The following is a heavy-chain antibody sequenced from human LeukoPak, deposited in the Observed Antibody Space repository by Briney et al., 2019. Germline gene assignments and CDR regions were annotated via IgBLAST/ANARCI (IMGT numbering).Heavy chain of an antibody. Sequence: GGSLRLSCAASGFNVSRNYMSWVRQAPGKGLVWVSCINSDGSRTTYADSVRGRFTISRDNAKNTLYLQMNTLRVEDTAVYYCARGSWSAADTNIDYWGQGTLVTVSS. CDR3: ARGSWSAADTNIDY. J-gene: IGHJ4*02. V-gene: IGHV3-74*01. CDR2: INSDGSRT. D-gene: IGHD6-13*01. CDR1: GFNVSRNY.